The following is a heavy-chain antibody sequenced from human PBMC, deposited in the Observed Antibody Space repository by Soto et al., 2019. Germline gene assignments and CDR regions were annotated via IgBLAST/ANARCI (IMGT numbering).Heavy chain of an antibody. CDR2: IYYSGTT. CDR3: AASCVACGGFNYYGMDV. CDR1: GGSISSGGYY. D-gene: IGHD2-21*01. V-gene: IGHV4-31*03. J-gene: IGHJ6*02. Sequence: QVQLQESGPGLVKPSQTLSLTCTVSGGSISSGGYYWFWIRQHPGKGLEWIGYIYYSGTTYYNPSLKSRVTISVYTSKNQSSLKLSSVTAADTAVYYCAASCVACGGFNYYGMDVWGQGTTVTVSS.